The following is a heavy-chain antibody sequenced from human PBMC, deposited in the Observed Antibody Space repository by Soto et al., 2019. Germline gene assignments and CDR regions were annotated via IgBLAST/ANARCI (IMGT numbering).Heavy chain of an antibody. CDR1: GFSLSTSGGG. J-gene: IGHJ6*01. CDR3: AHARRPYYYYGMEV. Sequence: HITLKESGPTLVKPTQTLTLTCTFSGFSLSTSGGGVGWIRQPPGKALEWLALLYLDDGKRYSPSLKSRLTINKDRSKNQLALTRTNMDPVNTPTYYCAHARRPYYYYGMEVWGQGSKVTVSS. V-gene: IGHV2-5*02. CDR2: LYLDDGK.